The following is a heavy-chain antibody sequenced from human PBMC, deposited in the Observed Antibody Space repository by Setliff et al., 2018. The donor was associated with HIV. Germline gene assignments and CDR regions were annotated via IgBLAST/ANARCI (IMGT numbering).Heavy chain of an antibody. CDR2: IIPIFGTG. V-gene: IGHV1-69*13. CDR3: NIYYYYYMDV. J-gene: IGHJ6*03. Sequence: VASVKVSCKASGDTFSSYAISWVRQARGQGLEWMGGIIPIFGTGNYAQKFQGRVTITADESTSTAYMELSSLRSEDTAVYYCNIYYYYYMDVWGKGTTVTVSS. CDR1: GDTFSSYA.